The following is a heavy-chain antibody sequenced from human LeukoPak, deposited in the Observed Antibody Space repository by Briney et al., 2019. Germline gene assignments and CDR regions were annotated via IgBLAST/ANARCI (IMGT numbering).Heavy chain of an antibody. V-gene: IGHV1-2*02. CDR2: INPNSGGT. Sequence: ASVKVSFKASGYTFTGYYMHWVRQAPGQGLEWMGWINPNSGGTNYAQKFQRSVPMTRDTSISTAYMELSRLRSDDTAVYYCARAPTRGYCSGGSCYSDPERVYDYWGQGTLVTVSS. J-gene: IGHJ4*02. CDR3: ARAPTRGYCSGGSCYSDPERVYDY. D-gene: IGHD2-15*01. CDR1: GYTFTGYY.